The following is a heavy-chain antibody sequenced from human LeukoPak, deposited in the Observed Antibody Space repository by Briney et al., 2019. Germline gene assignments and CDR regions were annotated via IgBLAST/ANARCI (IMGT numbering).Heavy chain of an antibody. V-gene: IGHV4-4*07. CDR1: GCSISSYY. CDR2: IYTSGST. D-gene: IGHD4-11*01. Sequence: PSETLSLTCTVSGCSISSYYWSWIRQPPGKGLEWIGRIYTSGSTNYNPSLKSRVTRSVDTSKKQFSLKLSSVTAADTAVYYCASLDFSNRLIHDAFDIWGQGTMVTVSS. J-gene: IGHJ3*02. CDR3: ASLDFSNRLIHDAFDI.